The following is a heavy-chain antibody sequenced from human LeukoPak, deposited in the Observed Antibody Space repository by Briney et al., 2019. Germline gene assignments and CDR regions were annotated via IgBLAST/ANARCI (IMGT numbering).Heavy chain of an antibody. D-gene: IGHD5-18*01. Sequence: GASVKVSCKASGGTFSSYAISWVRQAPGQGLEWMGRIIPILGIANYAQKFQGRVTITADKSTSTAYMELSSLRSEDTAVYYCARDHADTAMVSGDPGFDYWGQGTLVTVSS. CDR3: ARDHADTAMVSGDPGFDY. J-gene: IGHJ4*02. CDR1: GGTFSSYA. V-gene: IGHV1-69*04. CDR2: IIPILGIA.